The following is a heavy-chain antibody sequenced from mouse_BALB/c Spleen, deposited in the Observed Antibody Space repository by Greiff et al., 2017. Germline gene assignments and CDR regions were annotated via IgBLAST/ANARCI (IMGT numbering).Heavy chain of an antibody. D-gene: IGHD2-14*01. Sequence: ESGPGILQPSQTLSLTCSFSGFSLSTSGMSVGWIRQPSGKGLEWLAHIWWNDDKYYNPALKSRLTISKDTSNNQVFLKIASVVTADTATYYCARSNRYDAMDYWGQGTSVTVSS. CDR2: IWWNDDK. CDR3: ARSNRYDAMDY. CDR1: GFSLSTSGMS. J-gene: IGHJ4*01. V-gene: IGHV8-11*01.